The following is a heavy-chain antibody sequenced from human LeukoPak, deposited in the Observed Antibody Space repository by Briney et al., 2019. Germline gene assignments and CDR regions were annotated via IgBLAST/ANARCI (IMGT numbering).Heavy chain of an antibody. CDR3: ARDSGYDGGHFDY. CDR1: GGSISSYY. J-gene: IGHJ4*02. V-gene: IGHV4-59*01. CDR2: IYYSGST. Sequence: SETLSLTCTVSGGSISSYYWSWIRQPPGKGLVWIGYIYYSGSTNYNPSLKSRVTISVDTSKNQFSLKLSSVTAADTAVYYCARDSGYDGGHFDYWGQGTLVTVSS. D-gene: IGHD5-12*01.